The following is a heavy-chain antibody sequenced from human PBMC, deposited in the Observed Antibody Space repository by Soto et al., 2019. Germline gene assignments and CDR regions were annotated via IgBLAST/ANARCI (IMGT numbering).Heavy chain of an antibody. CDR3: ARVREDSSSSPGYYFDY. J-gene: IGHJ4*02. Sequence: QVQLVQSGAEVKKPGASVKVSCKASGYTFTSYGISWVRQAPGQGLVWMGWISAYNGNTNYAQKLQDRVTMTTDTYTSTAYMELSSLSSDDTAVSYCARVREDSSSSPGYYFDYWGQGTLVTVSS. CDR1: GYTFTSYG. CDR2: ISAYNGNT. D-gene: IGHD6-6*01. V-gene: IGHV1-18*01.